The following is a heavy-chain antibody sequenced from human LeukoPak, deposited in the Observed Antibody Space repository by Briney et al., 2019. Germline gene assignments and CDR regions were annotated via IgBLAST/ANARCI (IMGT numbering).Heavy chain of an antibody. Sequence: KTSETLSLTCTVSGGSISNYYWSWIRQPAGKGLEWIGRIYTSGSTNYNPSLKSRVTMSVDTSKNQFSLKLSSVTAADTAVYYCAGYDFWSGYSSGAFDIWGQGTMVTVSS. D-gene: IGHD3-3*01. CDR2: IYTSGST. CDR1: GGSISNYY. J-gene: IGHJ3*02. CDR3: AGYDFWSGYSSGAFDI. V-gene: IGHV4-4*07.